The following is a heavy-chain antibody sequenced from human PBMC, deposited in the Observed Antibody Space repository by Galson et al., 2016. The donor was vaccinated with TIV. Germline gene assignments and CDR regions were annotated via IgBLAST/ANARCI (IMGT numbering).Heavy chain of an antibody. CDR1: GFSLSTSGMR. CDR2: IDWDDDK. CDR3: ARTPEDYSDSRVGGSFDY. J-gene: IGHJ4*02. V-gene: IGHV2-70*04. D-gene: IGHD3-22*01. Sequence: PALVKPTQTLTLTCTFSGFSLSTSGMRVSWIRQPPGKALEWLARIDWDDDKFYSTSLRTRLTISKDTSKNQVVLTMTNMDPVDTATYYCARTPEDYSDSRVGGSFDYWGQGILVTVSS.